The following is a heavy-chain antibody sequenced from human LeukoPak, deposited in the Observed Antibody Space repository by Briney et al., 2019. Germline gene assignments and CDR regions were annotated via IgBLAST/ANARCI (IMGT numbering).Heavy chain of an antibody. CDR3: AKDLYSSSWYGGD. J-gene: IGHJ4*02. V-gene: IGHV3-30-3*01. CDR2: IAYDGTNK. Sequence: GGSLRLSCVASGFNFSSYTMHWVRQTPGKGLEWVTIIAYDGTNKYYADSVKGRFTISRDNSKNTLYLQMNSLRAEDTAVYYCAKDLYSSSWYGGDWGQGTLVTVSS. CDR1: GFNFSSYT. D-gene: IGHD6-13*01.